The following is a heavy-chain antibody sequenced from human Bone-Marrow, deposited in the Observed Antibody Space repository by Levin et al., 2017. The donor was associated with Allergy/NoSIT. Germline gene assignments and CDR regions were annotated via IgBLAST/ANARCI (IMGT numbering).Heavy chain of an antibody. Sequence: SETLSLTCTVSGGSLSSYYWSWIRQPPGKGLEWIGYIYHSGGANYNPSLKSRVTISVDTSKNQFSLRLRSVSAADTGVYYCARVDVAVVRAFDFWGQGTVVTVSS. CDR2: IYHSGGA. V-gene: IGHV4-59*01. CDR1: GGSLSSYY. D-gene: IGHD2-15*01. CDR3: ARVDVAVVRAFDF. J-gene: IGHJ3*01.